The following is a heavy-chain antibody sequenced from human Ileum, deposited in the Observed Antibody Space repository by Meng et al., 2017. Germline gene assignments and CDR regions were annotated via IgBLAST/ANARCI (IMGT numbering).Heavy chain of an antibody. Sequence: QLPLQWLGPGLGRPSETHALICNVAGGSVSTSDYEWGWIRQAPGKGLEWIGYAGTNYNPSLQSRVTISVDTSKRQFSLKLTSVTAADTAVYYCARDHWGSLDYWGQGILVTVSS. J-gene: IGHJ4*02. D-gene: IGHD7-27*01. CDR3: ARDHWGSLDY. CDR1: GGSVSTSDYE. V-gene: IGHV4-61*08. CDR2: AGT.